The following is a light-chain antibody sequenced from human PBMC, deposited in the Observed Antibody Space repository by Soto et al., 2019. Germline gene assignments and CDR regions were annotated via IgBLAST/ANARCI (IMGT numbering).Light chain of an antibody. CDR2: GAS. J-gene: IGKJ2*01. CDR3: HRYGSSPPYT. V-gene: IGKV3-20*01. Sequence: DIVLTQSPGTLSLSPGERATLSCRASQSFSSGYLAWYQQKPGQAPRLLIYGASTRATDIPDRFSGSESGTEFTLTISRLEPEDFAVYYCHRYGSSPPYTFGQGTKLEI. CDR1: QSFSSGY.